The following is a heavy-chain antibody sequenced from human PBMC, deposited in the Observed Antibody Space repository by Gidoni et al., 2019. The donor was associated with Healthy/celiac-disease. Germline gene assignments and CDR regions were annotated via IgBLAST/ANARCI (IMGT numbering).Heavy chain of an antibody. D-gene: IGHD3-22*01. CDR2: ISYDGSNK. Sequence: QVQLVESGGGVVQPGRSLRLSCAASGLTFSSYAMHWVRQAPGKGLEWVAVISYDGSNKYYADSVKGRFTISRDNSKNTLYLQMNSLRAEDTAVYYCAREDGGFVVVKPLDYWGQGTLVTVSS. J-gene: IGHJ4*02. V-gene: IGHV3-30*01. CDR1: GLTFSSYA. CDR3: AREDGGFVVVKPLDY.